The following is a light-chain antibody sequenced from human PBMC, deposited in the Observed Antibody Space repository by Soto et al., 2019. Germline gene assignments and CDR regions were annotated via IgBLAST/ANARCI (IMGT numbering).Light chain of an antibody. CDR1: RRLLHINGHNY. CDR2: WAS. Sequence: DVVMTQSPLSLPVTPGEPASISCRSSRRLLHINGHNYLSLYQQRPGQPPKLLIYWASTRESGVPDRFSGSGSGTDFTLTISSLEPEDFVVYYCQHRSNWPPTFGQGTRLEIK. V-gene: IGKV2-28*01. CDR3: QHRSNWPPT. J-gene: IGKJ5*01.